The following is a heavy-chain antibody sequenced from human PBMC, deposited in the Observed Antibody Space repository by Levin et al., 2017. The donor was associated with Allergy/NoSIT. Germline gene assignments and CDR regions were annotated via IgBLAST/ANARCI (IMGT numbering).Heavy chain of an antibody. J-gene: IGHJ3*02. CDR1: GGSISSSSYY. D-gene: IGHD1-7*01. V-gene: IGHV4-39*01. CDR3: ARPMGNFQDDAFDI. CDR2: IYYSGST. Sequence: SQTLSLTCTVSGGSISSSSYYWGWIRQPPGKGLEWIGSIYYSGSTYYNPSLKSRVTISVDTSKNQFSLKLSSVTAADTAVYYCARPMGNFQDDAFDIWGQGTMVTVSS.